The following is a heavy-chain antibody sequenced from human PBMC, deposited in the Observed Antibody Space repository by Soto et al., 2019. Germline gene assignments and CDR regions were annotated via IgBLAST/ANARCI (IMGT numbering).Heavy chain of an antibody. D-gene: IGHD4-17*01. V-gene: IGHV3-30*18. CDR3: AKTVANEA. CDR2: ISYDGINK. Sequence: VQLLESGGGLVQPGGSLRLSCAASGFTFSTYAMTWVRQAPGKGLEWVAAISYDGINKYYVDYVKGRFTISRDNSKNSLDLHMNSLRAEDTAIYYCAKTVANEAWGQGTLVTVSS. J-gene: IGHJ5*02. CDR1: GFTFSTYA.